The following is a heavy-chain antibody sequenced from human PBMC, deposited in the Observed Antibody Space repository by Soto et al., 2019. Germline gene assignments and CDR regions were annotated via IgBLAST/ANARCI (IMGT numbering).Heavy chain of an antibody. Sequence: GGSLRLSCAASGFTFSSYSMNWVRQAPGKGLEWVSSISSSSSYIYYADSVKGRFTISRDNAKNSLYLQMNSLRAEDTAVYYCARSRPVVVTAIRAFDIWGQGTMVTVSS. V-gene: IGHV3-21*01. CDR1: GFTFSSYS. CDR2: ISSSSSYI. CDR3: ARSRPVVVTAIRAFDI. D-gene: IGHD2-21*02. J-gene: IGHJ3*02.